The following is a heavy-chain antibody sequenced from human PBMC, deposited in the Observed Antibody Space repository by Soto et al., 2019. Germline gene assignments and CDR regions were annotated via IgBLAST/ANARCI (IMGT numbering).Heavy chain of an antibody. CDR3: ARDPAVAGNRVAFDY. V-gene: IGHV1-18*01. D-gene: IGHD6-19*01. CDR2: LSDYNGHT. J-gene: IGHJ4*02. CDR1: GYTFTSYG. Sequence: VASVKVSCKASGYTFTSYGISWVRQAPGQGLERMAWLSDYNGHTNYAQKAQGRVNMTTDTSPRTAQMGLRSLRSDDTAVYYCARDPAVAGNRVAFDYWGQGTLVTVSS.